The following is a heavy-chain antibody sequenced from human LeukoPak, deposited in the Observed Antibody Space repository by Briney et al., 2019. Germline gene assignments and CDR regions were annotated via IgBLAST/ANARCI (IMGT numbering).Heavy chain of an antibody. J-gene: IGHJ5*01. CDR3: ARDGSPYNWNDS. V-gene: IGHV4-61*01. CDR2: IHYSGST. Sequence: SETLSLTCTVSGGSVSSGNYYWSWIRQPPGKGLEWIGYIHYSGSTNYNPSLKSRATISLDTSKNQFSLKLRSVTAADTAVYYCARDGSPYNWNDSWGQGTLVTVSS. CDR1: GGSVSSGNYY. D-gene: IGHD5-12*01.